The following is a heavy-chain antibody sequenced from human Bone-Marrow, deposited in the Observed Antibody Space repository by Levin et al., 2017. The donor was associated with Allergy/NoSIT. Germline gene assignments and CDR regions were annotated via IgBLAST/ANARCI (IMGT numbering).Heavy chain of an antibody. D-gene: IGHD3-10*01. V-gene: IGHV1-8*01. CDR3: ARGSPYYYGSGMYRPF. CDR2: MNPNSGNT. J-gene: IGHJ4*02. CDR1: GYTFTSYD. Sequence: GASVKVSCKASGYTFTSYDINWVRQATGQGLEWMGWMNPNSGNTGYAQKFQGRVTMTRNTSISTAYMELSSLRSEDTAVYYCARGSPYYYGSGMYRPFWGQGTLVTVSS.